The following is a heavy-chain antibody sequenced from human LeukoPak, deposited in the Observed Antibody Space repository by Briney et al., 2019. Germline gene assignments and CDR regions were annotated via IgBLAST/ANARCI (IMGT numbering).Heavy chain of an antibody. CDR2: IYSGGST. J-gene: IGHJ3*01. CDR1: GFTVSSNY. CDR3: VKRLTLGDLSIKGAFAL. D-gene: IGHD3-16*02. Sequence: GGSLRLSCAASGFTVSSNYMSWVRQAPGKGPEWVSVIYSGGSTYYADSVKGRFTISRDNSKNTLYLQMNSLRVEDSAMYYCVKRLTLGDLSIKGAFALWGQGTMVTVAS. V-gene: IGHV3-53*01.